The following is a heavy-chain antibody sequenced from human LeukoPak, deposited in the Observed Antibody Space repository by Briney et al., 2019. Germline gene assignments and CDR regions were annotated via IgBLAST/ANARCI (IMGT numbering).Heavy chain of an antibody. J-gene: IGHJ4*02. Sequence: PGASVKVSCKASGYTFTSYDINWVRQATGQGLEWMGWMNPNSGNTGYAQKFQGRVTITRNTSISTAYMELSSLRSEDTAVYYCARELLWFGESNFDYWGQRTLVTVSS. V-gene: IGHV1-8*03. CDR1: GYTFTSYD. D-gene: IGHD3-10*01. CDR2: MNPNSGNT. CDR3: ARELLWFGESNFDY.